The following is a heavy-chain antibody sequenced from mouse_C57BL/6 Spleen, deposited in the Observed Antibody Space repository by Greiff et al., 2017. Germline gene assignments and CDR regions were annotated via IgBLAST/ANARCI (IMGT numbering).Heavy chain of an antibody. CDR1: GYAFSSYW. V-gene: IGHV1-80*01. Sequence: LVESGAELVKPGASVKISCKASGYAFSSYWMNWVKQRPGKGLEWIGQIYPGDGDTNYNGKFKGKATLTADKSSSTAYMQLSSLTSEDSAVYFCARSGDYAFFDYWGQGTTLTVSS. CDR3: ARSGDYAFFDY. D-gene: IGHD2-4*01. J-gene: IGHJ2*01. CDR2: IYPGDGDT.